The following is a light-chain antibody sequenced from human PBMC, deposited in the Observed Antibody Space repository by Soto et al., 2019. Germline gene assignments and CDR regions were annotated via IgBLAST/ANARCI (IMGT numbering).Light chain of an antibody. Sequence: EIVLTQSPGTLSMSPGERATLSCRASQSISSNYLAWYQQKPGQAPRLLIYGASSRATGIPDRFSGSGSGTDFTLTISRLEAEDFAVYYCQQHGSSPRTFGQGTKVEF. CDR3: QQHGSSPRT. CDR1: QSISSNY. V-gene: IGKV3-20*01. J-gene: IGKJ1*01. CDR2: GAS.